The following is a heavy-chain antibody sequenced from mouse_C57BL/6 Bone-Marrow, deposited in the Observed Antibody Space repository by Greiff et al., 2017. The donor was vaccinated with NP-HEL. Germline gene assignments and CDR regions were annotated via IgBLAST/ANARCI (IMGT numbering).Heavy chain of an antibody. Sequence: VKLVESGPGLVAPSQSLSITCTVSGFSLTSYGVDWVRQSPGKGLEWLGVIWGVGSTNYNSALKSRLSISKDNSKSQVFLKMNSLQTDDTAMYYCASGYRGAWFAYWGQGTLVTVSA. V-gene: IGHV2-6*01. D-gene: IGHD1-1*01. CDR3: ASGYRGAWFAY. CDR2: IWGVGST. J-gene: IGHJ3*01. CDR1: GFSLTSYG.